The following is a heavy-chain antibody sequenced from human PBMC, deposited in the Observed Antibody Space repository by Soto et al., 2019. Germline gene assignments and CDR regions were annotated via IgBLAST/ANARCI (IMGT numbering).Heavy chain of an antibody. CDR3: ARLSDDAY. J-gene: IGHJ4*02. D-gene: IGHD1-1*01. CDR2: IYYSGST. Sequence: TSETLSLTCTVSGGSISSSSYYWGWIRQPPGKGLEWIGSIYYSGSTYYNPSLKSRVTISVDTSKNQFSLKLSSVTAADTAVYYCARLSDDAYWGQGTLVTVSS. V-gene: IGHV4-39*01. CDR1: GGSISSSSYY.